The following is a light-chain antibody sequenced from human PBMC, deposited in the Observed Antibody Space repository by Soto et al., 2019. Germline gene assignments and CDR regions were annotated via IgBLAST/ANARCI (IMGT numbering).Light chain of an antibody. CDR3: MQSTQLPLT. CDR1: QSVSSSS. Sequence: VVLTQSPGTLSLSPGERATLSCRASQSVSSSSLAWYQHSPGQAPRLLIYRASSRATGIPYRFSGSGSGTDFTLKISRVEAEDAGVYYCMQSTQLPLTFGQGTRLEVK. V-gene: IGKV3-20*01. CDR2: RAS. J-gene: IGKJ5*01.